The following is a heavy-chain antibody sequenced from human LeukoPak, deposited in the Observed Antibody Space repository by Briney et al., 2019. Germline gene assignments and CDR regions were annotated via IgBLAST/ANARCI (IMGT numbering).Heavy chain of an antibody. D-gene: IGHD3-22*01. CDR1: GGTFSSYA. CDR2: IIPIFGTA. CDR3: ARGSAFYDSSGYLSYYFDY. V-gene: IGHV1-69*05. J-gene: IGHJ4*02. Sequence: VASVKVSCKASGGTFSSYAISWVRQAPGQGLEWMGGIIPIFGTANYAQKFQGRVTITTDESTSTAYTELSSLRSEDTAVYYCARGSAFYDSSGYLSYYFDYWGQGTLVTVSS.